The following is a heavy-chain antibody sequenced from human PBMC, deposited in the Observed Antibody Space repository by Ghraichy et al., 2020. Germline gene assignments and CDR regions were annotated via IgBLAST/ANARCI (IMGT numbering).Heavy chain of an antibody. V-gene: IGHV3-15*01. CDR2: IKSKTDGGTI. CDR1: GFTFDNAC. J-gene: IGHJ6*02. D-gene: IGHD3-3*01. Sequence: GGSLRLSCVASGFTFDNACMSWVRQAPGKGLEWVGRIKSKTDGGTIDYAAPVNGRFTISRDDSKDTLYLQMNSLKTEDTAVYYCTTDRPFDFWSGYFRYYYYGMDVWGQGTTGTVSS. CDR3: TTDRPFDFWSGYFRYYYYGMDV.